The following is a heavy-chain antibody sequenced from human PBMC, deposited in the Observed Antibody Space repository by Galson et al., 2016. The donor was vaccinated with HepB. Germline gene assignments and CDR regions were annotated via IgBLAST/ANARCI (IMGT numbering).Heavy chain of an antibody. CDR2: IKQDGSQK. CDR3: AGGTYHNWFDA. J-gene: IGHJ5*02. CDR1: GFTSSTYW. D-gene: IGHD3-16*01. V-gene: IGHV3-7*03. Sequence: SLRLSCAASGFTSSTYWVNWVRQAPGKGLEWVASIKQDGSQKFSVDSVKGRFTISRDDAKNSLYLHMNSFRADDTAVYYCAGGTYHNWFDAWGQGTLVTVSS.